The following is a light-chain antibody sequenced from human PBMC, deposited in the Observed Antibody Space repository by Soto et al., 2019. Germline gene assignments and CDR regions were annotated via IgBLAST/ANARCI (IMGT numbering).Light chain of an antibody. CDR1: QSVSSN. CDR3: HQRSNWPPT. CDR2: DAS. J-gene: IGKJ4*01. V-gene: IGKV3-11*01. Sequence: ENVLTQSPATLSLSPGERATLSCRASQSVSSNLAWYQQKPGQAPRLLIYDASNRATGIPARFSASGSGTDFTLTISSLQPEDFAVYYCHQRSNWPPTFGGGTKVEIK.